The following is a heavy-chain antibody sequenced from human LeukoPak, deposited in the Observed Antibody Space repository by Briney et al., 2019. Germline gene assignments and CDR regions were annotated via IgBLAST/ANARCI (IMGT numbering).Heavy chain of an antibody. Sequence: PWGYLRLSCAASGFTVSSNYMSWVRQAPGKGLEWVSVIYNGGSTYYADSVKGRLTISKDNSKNPMYLQMNSLRAEDTAVYYCARDKRHYTWRAEHYYSTDVWGKGTTVTVSS. CDR3: ARDKRHYTWRAEHYYSTDV. CDR1: GFTVSSNY. D-gene: IGHD1-1*01. J-gene: IGHJ6*03. V-gene: IGHV3-66*02. CDR2: IYNGGST.